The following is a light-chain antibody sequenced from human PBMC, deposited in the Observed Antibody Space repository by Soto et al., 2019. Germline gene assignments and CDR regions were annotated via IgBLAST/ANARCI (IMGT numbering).Light chain of an antibody. V-gene: IGKV3-15*01. CDR3: QQYNNWPRT. J-gene: IGKJ5*01. Sequence: EIVMMQSPATLSVSPGESVTLSCRASQLFSSNLAWYQHKPGQAPRLLIYGVSTRDTGVPDRFSGSASGTEFTLTISSLQSEDFAVYYCQQYNNWPRTFGQGRRLEIK. CDR1: QLFSSN. CDR2: GVS.